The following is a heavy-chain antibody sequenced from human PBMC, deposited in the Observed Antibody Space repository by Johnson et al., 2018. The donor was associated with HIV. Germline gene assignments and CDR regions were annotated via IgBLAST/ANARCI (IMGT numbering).Heavy chain of an antibody. CDR3: AKDIFTWNCEGSRAFDL. V-gene: IGHV3-66*02. J-gene: IGHJ3*01. Sequence: EQLVEPGGGLVQSGGSLRLSCAASGITVNTNYMSWVRRAPGKGLEWVSVIFSVGNTYYADSVKGRFTISRDNSKNRLDLQMHSLRAEDTAVYYCAKDIFTWNCEGSRAFDLWGQGTMVTVSS. CDR2: IFSVGNT. CDR1: GITVNTNY. D-gene: IGHD1-7*01.